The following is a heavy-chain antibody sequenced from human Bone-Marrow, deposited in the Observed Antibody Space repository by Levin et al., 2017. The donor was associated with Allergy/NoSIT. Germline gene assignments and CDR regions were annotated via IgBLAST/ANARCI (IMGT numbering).Heavy chain of an antibody. CDR1: GGSITGGSTASPTSY. D-gene: IGHD1-26*01. CDR3: ARQRSGTYYIDAFDM. J-gene: IGHJ3*02. Sequence: PSETLSLTCSVSGGSITGGSTASPTSYWGWIRQPPGMGLEWIGSINYSGNTYYNRSLKSRVTMSVDTSKNSFSLRLNSLTAADTAAYYCARQRSGTYYIDAFDMWGQGTMVTVSS. V-gene: IGHV4-39*02. CDR2: INYSGNT.